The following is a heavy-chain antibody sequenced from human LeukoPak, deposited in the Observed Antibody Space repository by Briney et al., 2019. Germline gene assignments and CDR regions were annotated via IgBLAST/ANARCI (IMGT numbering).Heavy chain of an antibody. Sequence: TSETLSLTCAVYGGSFSGYYWSCIRQPPGKGLEWIGEINHSGSTNYNPSLKSRVTISVDTSKNQFSLKLSSVTAADTAVYYCARSQWLIHYFDYWGQGTLVTVSS. CDR3: ARSQWLIHYFDY. J-gene: IGHJ4*02. V-gene: IGHV4-34*01. CDR2: INHSGST. CDR1: GGSFSGYY. D-gene: IGHD6-19*01.